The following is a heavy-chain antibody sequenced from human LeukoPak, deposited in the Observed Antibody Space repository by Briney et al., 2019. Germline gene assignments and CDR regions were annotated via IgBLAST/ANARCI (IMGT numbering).Heavy chain of an antibody. CDR2: MNFNSGST. J-gene: IGHJ3*01. CDR1: GYTFPNYD. Sequence: ASVKVSCKASGYTFPNYDINWVRQATGQGLEWMGWMNFNSGSTGYAQKFQGRVTMTRNTAISTVYMELSSLKSEDTAIYYCAKVGLGNKAIHNRGQGTMVNVSS. CDR3: AKVGLGNKAIHN. D-gene: IGHD3/OR15-3a*01. V-gene: IGHV1-8*01.